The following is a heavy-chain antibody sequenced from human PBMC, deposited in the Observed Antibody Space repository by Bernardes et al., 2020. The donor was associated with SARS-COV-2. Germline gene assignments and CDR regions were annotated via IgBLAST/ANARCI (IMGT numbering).Heavy chain of an antibody. Sequence: ASVKVSCKASGYTFTGYYMHWVRQAPGQGLEWMGWINPNSGGTNYAQKFQGRVTMTRDTSISTAYMELSRLRSDDTAVYYCARALRDYYDILTGYSYYYYGMDVWGRGTTVTVSS. J-gene: IGHJ6*02. CDR1: GYTFTGYY. CDR2: INPNSGGT. V-gene: IGHV1-2*02. D-gene: IGHD3-9*01. CDR3: ARALRDYYDILTGYSYYYYGMDV.